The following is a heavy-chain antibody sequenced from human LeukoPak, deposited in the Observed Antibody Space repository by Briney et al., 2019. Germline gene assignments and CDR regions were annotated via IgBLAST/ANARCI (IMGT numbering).Heavy chain of an antibody. D-gene: IGHD3-3*01. CDR2: INPSGGST. Sequence: GASVTVSCKASGYTFTSYYMHWVRQAPGQGLEWMGIINPSGGSTSYAQKFQGRVTMTRDTSTSTVYMELSSLRSEDTAVYYCAGDMGLTYYDFWSGYNWFDPWGQGTLVTVSS. V-gene: IGHV1-46*01. CDR1: GYTFTSYY. CDR3: AGDMGLTYYDFWSGYNWFDP. J-gene: IGHJ5*02.